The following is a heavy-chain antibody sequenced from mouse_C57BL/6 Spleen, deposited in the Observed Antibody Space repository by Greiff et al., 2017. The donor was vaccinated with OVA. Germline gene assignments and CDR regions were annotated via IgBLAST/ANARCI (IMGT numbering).Heavy chain of an antibody. CDR1: GFTFTDYY. CDR3: ARSPRYRTYDFDY. J-gene: IGHJ2*01. CDR2: IRNKTNGSTT. V-gene: IGHV7-3*01. D-gene: IGHD2-12*01. Sequence: EVMLVESGGGLVQPGGSLSLSCAASGFTFTDYYMSWVRQPPGKALEWLGFIRNKTNGSTTKYSESVKGRFTISRDNSQSILYLQMKALRADDSATYDCARSPRYRTYDFDYWGQGTTLTVSS.